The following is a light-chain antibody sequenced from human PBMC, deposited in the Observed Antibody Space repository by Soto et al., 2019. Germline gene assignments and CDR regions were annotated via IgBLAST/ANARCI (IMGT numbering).Light chain of an antibody. J-gene: IGKJ1*01. CDR2: GAA. V-gene: IGKV3-20*01. CDR1: QRISNSA. Sequence: EIVLTQSPGTLSLSPGERATLSCRAGQRISNSALAWYQQKRGQAPRLLVFGAANRATGVTDRFSGSGSGADFTRTITGLEPEDFAVYYCHQYGTSPWTFGQGTNVEIK. CDR3: HQYGTSPWT.